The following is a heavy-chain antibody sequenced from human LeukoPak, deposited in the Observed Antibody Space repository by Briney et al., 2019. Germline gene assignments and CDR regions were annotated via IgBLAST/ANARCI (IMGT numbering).Heavy chain of an antibody. Sequence: AASVKVSCKASGGTFSSYAISWVRQAPGQGLEWMGWISAYNGNTNYAQKLQGRVTMTTDTSTSTAYMELRSLRSDDTAVYYCARDRDYGGKLFDYWGQGTLVTVSS. CDR2: ISAYNGNT. D-gene: IGHD4-23*01. CDR3: ARDRDYGGKLFDY. J-gene: IGHJ4*02. CDR1: GGTFSSYA. V-gene: IGHV1-18*01.